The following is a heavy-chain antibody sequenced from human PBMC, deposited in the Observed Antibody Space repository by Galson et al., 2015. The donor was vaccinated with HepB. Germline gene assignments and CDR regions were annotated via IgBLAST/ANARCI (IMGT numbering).Heavy chain of an antibody. CDR1: GFTFSSYA. J-gene: IGHJ4*02. CDR2: ISGSGGST. CDR3: SKGGAGWYGKFLDY. D-gene: IGHD6-19*01. V-gene: IGHV3-23*01. Sequence: SLRLSCAASGFTFSSYAMSWVRQAPGKGLEWVLAISGSGGSTYYADSVKGRFTISRDNSKNTLYLQMNSLRAEDTAVYYCSKGGAGWYGKFLDYWGQGTLVTVSS.